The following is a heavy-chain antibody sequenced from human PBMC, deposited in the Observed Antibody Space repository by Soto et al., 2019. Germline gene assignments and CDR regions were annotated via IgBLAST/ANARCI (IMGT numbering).Heavy chain of an antibody. Sequence: SQTLSLTCAISGDSVSSNSAAWNWIRQSPSRGLEWLGRTYYRSKWYNDYAVSVKSRITINPDTPKNQFSLQLNSVTPEDTAVYYCARVGAEGKLAVAAYYYYGMDVWGQGTTVTVSS. D-gene: IGHD6-19*01. CDR2: TYYRSKWYN. CDR3: ARVGAEGKLAVAAYYYYGMDV. V-gene: IGHV6-1*01. CDR1: GDSVSSNSAA. J-gene: IGHJ6*02.